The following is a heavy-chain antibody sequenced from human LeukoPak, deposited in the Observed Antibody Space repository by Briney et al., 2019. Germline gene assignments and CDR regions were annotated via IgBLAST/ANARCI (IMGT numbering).Heavy chain of an antibody. CDR2: IVVGSGNT. Sequence: ASVKVSCKASGFTFTSSAVQWVRQARGQRLEWIGWIVVGSGNTNYAQKSQEKVTITRDMSTSTAYMELSSLRSEDTAVYYCAAQGSSGSYRYWGQGTLVTVSS. V-gene: IGHV1-58*01. D-gene: IGHD3-10*01. CDR1: GFTFTSSA. J-gene: IGHJ4*02. CDR3: AAQGSSGSYRY.